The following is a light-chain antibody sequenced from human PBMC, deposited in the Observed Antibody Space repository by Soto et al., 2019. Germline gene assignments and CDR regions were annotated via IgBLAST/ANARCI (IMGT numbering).Light chain of an antibody. CDR2: GAS. CDR1: QSVSSN. Sequence: EIVMTQSPATLSVSPGERATLSCRASQSVSSNLAWYQQKPGQAPRLLIYGASTRATGIPARFSGSGSGTEFTLTISSLQSEDFAFYYCQPYNNWPPFTFGPGTKVDIK. V-gene: IGKV3-15*01. CDR3: QPYNNWPPFT. J-gene: IGKJ3*01.